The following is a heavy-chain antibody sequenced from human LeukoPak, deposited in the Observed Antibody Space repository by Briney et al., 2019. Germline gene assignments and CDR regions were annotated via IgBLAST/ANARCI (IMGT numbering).Heavy chain of an antibody. D-gene: IGHD1/OR15-1a*01. V-gene: IGHV1-69*05. CDR1: GGTFTSYA. Sequence: GASVKISCKASGGTFTSYAISWVRQAPGQGLEWRGGIIPIFGTANYAQKFQGRVTITTDESTSTAYMELSRLRSQDTAVYYRARHLTDGTTRLAFDIWGQGTMVTVSS. J-gene: IGHJ3*02. CDR3: ARHLTDGTTRLAFDI. CDR2: IIPIFGTA.